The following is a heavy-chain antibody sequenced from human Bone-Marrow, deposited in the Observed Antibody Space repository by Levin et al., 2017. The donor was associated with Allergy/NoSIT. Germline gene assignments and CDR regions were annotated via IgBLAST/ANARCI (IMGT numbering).Heavy chain of an antibody. CDR2: IYYNGNS. Sequence: PSETLSLTCTVSAGSISTGVHYWSWVRQHPGKGLEWIGYIYYNGNSYYNPPLKSRVTISVDTSKNQFSLNLSSLTAADTAVYYCARLTGDAFDIWGQGTMVIVSS. CDR1: AGSISTGVHY. J-gene: IGHJ3*02. D-gene: IGHD7-27*01. CDR3: ARLTGDAFDI. V-gene: IGHV4-31*03.